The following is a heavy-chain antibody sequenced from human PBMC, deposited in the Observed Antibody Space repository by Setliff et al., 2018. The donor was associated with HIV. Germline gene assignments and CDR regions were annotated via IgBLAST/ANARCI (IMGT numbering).Heavy chain of an antibody. J-gene: IGHJ4*02. D-gene: IGHD3-10*01. V-gene: IGHV4-39*02. Sequence: SETLSLTCNVSGVSISTSGYYWGWIRQPPGKGLEWIGSFHSSGSTSYNPSLKSRVTISVDTSKNHFSLKLSYVTAADTAVYFCARMIRGVKGGVSDYWGRGTLVT. CDR3: ARMIRGVKGGVSDY. CDR2: FHSSGST. CDR1: GVSISTSGYY.